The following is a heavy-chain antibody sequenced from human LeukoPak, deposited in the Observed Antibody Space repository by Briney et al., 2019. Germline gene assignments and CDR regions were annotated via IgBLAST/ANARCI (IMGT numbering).Heavy chain of an antibody. J-gene: IGHJ3*02. CDR1: GYTFTSYA. CDR2: INAGNGNT. D-gene: IGHD2-2*01. Sequence: ASVKVSCKASGYTFTSYAMHWVRQAPGQRLGWMGWINAGNGNTKYSQKFQGRVTITRDTSASTAYMELSSLRSEDTAVYYCAREGCSSTSCYAGSLDIWGQGTMVTVSS. CDR3: AREGCSSTSCYAGSLDI. V-gene: IGHV1-3*01.